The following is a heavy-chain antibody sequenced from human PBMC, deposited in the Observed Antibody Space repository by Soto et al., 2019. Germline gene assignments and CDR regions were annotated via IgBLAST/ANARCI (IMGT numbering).Heavy chain of an antibody. J-gene: IGHJ6*03. D-gene: IGHD4-17*01. CDR2: INHSGST. Sequence: PSETLSLTCAVYGGSFSGYYWSWIRQPPGNGLEWIGEINHSGSTNYNPSLKSRVTISVDTSKNQFSLKLSSVTAADTAVYYCARGVRYGDYGDYYYYMDVWGKGTTVT. V-gene: IGHV4-34*01. CDR3: ARGVRYGDYGDYYYYMDV. CDR1: GGSFSGYY.